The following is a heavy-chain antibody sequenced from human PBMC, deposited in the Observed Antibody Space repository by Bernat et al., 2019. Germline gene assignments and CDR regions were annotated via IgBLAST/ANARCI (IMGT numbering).Heavy chain of an antibody. D-gene: IGHD2-2*01. J-gene: IGHJ3*02. V-gene: IGHV3-13*04. Sequence: EVQLVESGGGLVQPGGSLRLSCAASGFTFSSYDMHWVRQATGKGLEWVSAIGTAGDTYYPGSVKGRFTISRENAKNSLYLQMNSLRAGDTAVYYCARAAIVVVPAATWPEAFDIWGQGRMVTVSS. CDR3: ARAAIVVVPAATWPEAFDI. CDR1: GFTFSSYD. CDR2: IGTAGDT.